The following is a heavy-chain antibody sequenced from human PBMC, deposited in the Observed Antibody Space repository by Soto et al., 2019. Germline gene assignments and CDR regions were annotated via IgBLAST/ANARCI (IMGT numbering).Heavy chain of an antibody. CDR3: ARDLPPVDY. J-gene: IGHJ4*02. CDR2: ISAYNGNT. CDR1: GYTFTSYA. Sequence: QVQLVQSGAEVKKPGASVKVSCKASGYTFTSYAISWVRQAPGQGLEWMGWISAYNGNTNYAQKLQGRVTMTTDTATSTAYTALRSRRSDDTAAYYCARDLPPVDYWGQGTLVTVSP. V-gene: IGHV1-18*01.